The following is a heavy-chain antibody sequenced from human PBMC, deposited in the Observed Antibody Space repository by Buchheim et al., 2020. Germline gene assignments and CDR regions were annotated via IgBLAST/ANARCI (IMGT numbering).Heavy chain of an antibody. CDR1: GFTFSSYA. CDR2: ISGSGGST. D-gene: IGHD6-13*01. V-gene: IGHV3-23*01. J-gene: IGHJ4*02. CDR3: AKDPSLRQQLLAGYFDY. Sequence: EVQLLESGGGLVQPGGSLRLSCAASGFTFSSYAMSWVRQAPGKGLEWVSAISGSGGSTYYADSVNGRFTISRDNSKNTLYLQMNSLRAEDTAVYYCAKDPSLRQQLLAGYFDYWGQGTL.